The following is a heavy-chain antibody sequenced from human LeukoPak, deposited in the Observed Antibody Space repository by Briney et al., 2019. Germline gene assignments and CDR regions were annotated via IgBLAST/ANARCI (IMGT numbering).Heavy chain of an antibody. J-gene: IGHJ3*02. D-gene: IGHD3-22*01. CDR3: AKDDSSGPGSAFDI. CDR1: GFTFGDYA. Sequence: PGGSLRLSCTASGFTFGDYAMSWVRQAPGKGLEWVSGISWNSGSIGYADSVKGRFTISRDNAKNSLYLQMNSLRAEDMALYYCAKDDSSGPGSAFDIWGQGTMVTVSS. V-gene: IGHV3-9*03. CDR2: ISWNSGSI.